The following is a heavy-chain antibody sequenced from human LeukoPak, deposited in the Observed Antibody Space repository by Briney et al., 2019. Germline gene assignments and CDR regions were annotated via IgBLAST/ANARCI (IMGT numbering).Heavy chain of an antibody. Sequence: GGSLRLSCAASGFTFSSYGMHWVRQAPGKGLEWVAFIRYDGSNKYYADSVKGRFTISRDNSKNTLYLQMNSLRAEDTAVYYCAETPWGSSTSLYYFDYWGQGTLVTVSS. D-gene: IGHD2-2*01. CDR1: GFTFSSYG. CDR3: AETPWGSSTSLYYFDY. J-gene: IGHJ4*02. CDR2: IRYDGSNK. V-gene: IGHV3-30*02.